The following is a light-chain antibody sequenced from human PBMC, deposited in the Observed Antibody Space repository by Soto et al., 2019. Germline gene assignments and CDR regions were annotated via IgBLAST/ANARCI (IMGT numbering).Light chain of an antibody. CDR3: QSYDSRLSGSV. CDR2: GNN. J-gene: IGLJ2*01. CDR1: SSNIGAGYD. V-gene: IGLV1-40*01. Sequence: QAVVTQPPSVSGAPGQRVTISCTGSSSNIGAGYDVHWYQQLPGTAPKLLMYGNNNRPSGVPDRFSGSKSGTSASLAITGLHAEDEADYYCQSYDSRLSGSVFGGGTKLTVL.